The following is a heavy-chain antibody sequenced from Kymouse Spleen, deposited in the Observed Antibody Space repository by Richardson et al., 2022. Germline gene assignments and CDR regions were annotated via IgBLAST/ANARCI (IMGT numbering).Heavy chain of an antibody. CDR1: GFTFSDYY. CDR3: ARVHDIVVVPAAMRDYWYFDL. J-gene: IGHJ2*01. CDR2: ISSSGSTI. D-gene: IGHD2-2*02. Sequence: QVQLVESGGGLVKPGGSLRLSCAASGFTFSDYYMSWIRQAPGKGLEWVSYISSSGSTIYYADSVKGRFTISRDNAKNSLYLQMNSLRAEDTAVYYCARVHDIVVVPAAMRDYWYFDLWGRGTLVTVSS. V-gene: IGHV3-11*01.